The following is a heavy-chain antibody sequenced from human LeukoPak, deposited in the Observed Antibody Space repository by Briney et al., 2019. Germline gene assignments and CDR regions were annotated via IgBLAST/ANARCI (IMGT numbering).Heavy chain of an antibody. V-gene: IGHV3-30-3*01. J-gene: IGHJ4*02. CDR1: EVTFSTYA. CDR2: ISYDGSTQ. CDR3: ARIGYKSSSFDY. D-gene: IGHD2-2*02. Sequence: GGSLRLSCAASEVTFSTYAMHWVRQAPGKGLEWVAVISYDGSTQYYADSVKGRFTISRDNSKNTLYLQMNSLRVEDTGIYFCARIGYKSSSFDYWGQGTLVTVSS.